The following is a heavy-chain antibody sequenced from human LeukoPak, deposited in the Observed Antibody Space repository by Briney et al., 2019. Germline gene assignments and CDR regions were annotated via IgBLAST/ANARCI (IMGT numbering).Heavy chain of an antibody. J-gene: IGHJ3*02. D-gene: IGHD1-26*01. CDR1: GFTFSNYA. Sequence: GRSLRLSCAASGFTFSNYAMRWVRQAPGKGLEWMAIISYDGSNKDCADSVKGRFTISRDNSKNTLYLQVNGLRTEDTAVYYCARRMGATPVGNAFDIWGQGTMVTVSS. CDR2: ISYDGSNK. CDR3: ARRMGATPVGNAFDI. V-gene: IGHV3-30-3*01.